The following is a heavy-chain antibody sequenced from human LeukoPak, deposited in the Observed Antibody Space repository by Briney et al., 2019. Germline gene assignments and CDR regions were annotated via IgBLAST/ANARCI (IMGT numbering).Heavy chain of an antibody. Sequence: GGSLRLYCEASGFTFSSYWMSWVRQAPGKGPEWVANIQRDGSDKYYADSVKGRFTISRDNAKNSVYLQMNSLRAEDTAVYYCARDPDSSGTDAFDIWGQGTVVTVSS. CDR1: GFTFSSYW. J-gene: IGHJ3*02. V-gene: IGHV3-7*01. CDR2: IQRDGSDK. CDR3: ARDPDSSGTDAFDI. D-gene: IGHD3-22*01.